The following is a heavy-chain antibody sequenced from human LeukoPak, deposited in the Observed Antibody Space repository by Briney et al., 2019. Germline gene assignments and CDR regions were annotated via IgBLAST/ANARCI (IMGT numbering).Heavy chain of an antibody. CDR2: IRDEGSDK. J-gene: IGHJ6*02. CDR1: GFTFSSYG. CDR3: AKDREGNECSSTSCYWVVDYYYGMDV. V-gene: IGHV3-30*02. D-gene: IGHD2-2*01. Sequence: GGSLRLSCAASGFTFSSYGMHWVRQGPGKGLGWGGFIRDEGSDKYYADSVKGGFTISRDNSKSTRYLQMNSVRDEDTRVYCCAKDREGNECSSTSCYWVVDYYYGMDVWGQGTTVTVSS.